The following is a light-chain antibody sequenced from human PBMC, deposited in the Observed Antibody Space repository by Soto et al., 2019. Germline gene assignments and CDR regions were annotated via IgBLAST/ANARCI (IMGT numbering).Light chain of an antibody. Sequence: QSALTQPAAVSGSPGQSITIFCPGSSNDIGTYEYVSWHQHHPGRAPKLIIFGVNDRPSGISDRFSGSKSGNTASLTIFGLQLEDEAVYYCSSYTTGSTLPWVFGTGTKVTVL. CDR2: GVN. V-gene: IGLV2-14*01. CDR1: SNDIGTYEY. CDR3: SSYTTGSTLPWV. J-gene: IGLJ1*01.